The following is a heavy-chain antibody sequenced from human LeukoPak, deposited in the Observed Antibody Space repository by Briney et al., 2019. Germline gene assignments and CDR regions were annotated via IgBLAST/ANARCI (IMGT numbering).Heavy chain of an antibody. Sequence: ASVKVSCKASGYTFTSYYMHWVRQAPGQGLEWMGIINPSGGSTSYAQKFQGRVTMTRDTSTSTVYMELSSLRSGDTAVYYCAVGTIFGVVSTPFDYWGQGTLVTVSS. CDR3: AVGTIFGVVSTPFDY. J-gene: IGHJ4*02. CDR1: GYTFTSYY. CDR2: INPSGGST. V-gene: IGHV1-46*03. D-gene: IGHD3-3*01.